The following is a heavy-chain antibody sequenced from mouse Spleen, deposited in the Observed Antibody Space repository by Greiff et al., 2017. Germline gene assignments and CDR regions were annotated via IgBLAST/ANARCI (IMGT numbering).Heavy chain of an antibody. V-gene: IGHV1-82*01. Sequence: QVQLQQSGPELVKPGASVKISCKASGYAFSSSWMNWVKQRPGQGLEWIGRIYPGDGDTNYNGKFKGKATLTADKSSSTAYMQLSSLTSVDSAVYFCAREMDLPNAMDYWGQGTSVTVSS. CDR2: IYPGDGDT. CDR3: AREMDLPNAMDY. CDR1: GYAFSSSW. D-gene: IGHD5-1*01. J-gene: IGHJ4*01.